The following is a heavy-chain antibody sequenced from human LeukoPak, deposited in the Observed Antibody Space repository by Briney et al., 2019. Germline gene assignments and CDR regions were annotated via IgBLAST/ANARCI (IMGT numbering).Heavy chain of an antibody. D-gene: IGHD2-15*01. CDR3: ARRLCSGGSCSSFDY. CDR2: IRGNGGGT. CDR1: GFSFSNYL. J-gene: IGHJ4*02. V-gene: IGHV3-23*01. Sequence: PGGSLRLSCAASGFSFSNYLMSWVRQAPVKGLEWVSTIRGNGGGTYYADSVKGRFTISRDNSKNTLYLQMNSLRAEDTALYYCARRLCSGGSCSSFDYWGQGTPVTVSS.